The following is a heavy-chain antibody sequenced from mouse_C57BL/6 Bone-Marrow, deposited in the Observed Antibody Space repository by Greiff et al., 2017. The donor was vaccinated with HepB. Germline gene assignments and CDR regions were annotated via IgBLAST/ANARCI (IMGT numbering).Heavy chain of an antibody. CDR3: ARHGRSFDY. CDR1: GFTFSDYY. CDR2: ISNGGGST. D-gene: IGHD4-1*01. V-gene: IGHV5-12*01. Sequence: EVQGVESGGGLVQPGGSLKLSCAASGFTFSDYYMYWVRQTPEKRLEWVAYISNGGGSTYYPDTVKGRFTISRDNAKNTLYLQMSRLKSEDTAMYYCARHGRSFDYWGQGTTLTVSS. J-gene: IGHJ2*01.